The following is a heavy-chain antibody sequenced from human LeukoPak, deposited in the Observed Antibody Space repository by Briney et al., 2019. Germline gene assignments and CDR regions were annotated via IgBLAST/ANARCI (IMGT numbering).Heavy chain of an antibody. J-gene: IGHJ2*01. V-gene: IGHV3-48*03. Sequence: PGGSLRLSCAAFGFTFSSYEMNWVRQAPGKGLEWVSYISSSGSTIYYADSVKGRFTISRDNAKNSQYLQMNSLRAEDTAVYYCARMYGDYIRGRYFDLWGRGTLVTVSS. CDR1: GFTFSSYE. D-gene: IGHD4-17*01. CDR2: ISSSGSTI. CDR3: ARMYGDYIRGRYFDL.